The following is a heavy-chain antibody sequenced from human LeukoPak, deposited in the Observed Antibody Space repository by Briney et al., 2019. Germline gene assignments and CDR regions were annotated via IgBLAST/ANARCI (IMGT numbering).Heavy chain of an antibody. CDR1: GGTFSSYA. CDR3: AREPTAPMFNYYYGMDV. J-gene: IGHJ6*02. Sequence: GASVKVSCKASGGTFSSYAISWVRQAPGQGLEWMGRIIPILGIANYAQRFQGRVTITADKSTSTAYMELSSLRSEDTAVYYCAREPTAPMFNYYYGMDVWGQGTTVTASS. CDR2: IIPILGIA. V-gene: IGHV1-69*04. D-gene: IGHD3-10*02.